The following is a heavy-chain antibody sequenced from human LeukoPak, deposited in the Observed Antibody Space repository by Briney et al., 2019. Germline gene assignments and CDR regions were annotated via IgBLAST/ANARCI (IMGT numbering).Heavy chain of an antibody. V-gene: IGHV1-18*01. J-gene: IGHJ4*02. CDR3: AREGEGFVVVPAASRSPMDY. CDR2: ISAYNGNT. Sequence: GASVKVSCKASGYTFTSYGISWVRQAPGQGLEWMGWISAYNGNTNYAQKLQGRVTMTTDTSTSTAYIELRSLRSDDTAVYYCAREGEGFVVVPAASRSPMDYWGQGTLVTVSS. CDR1: GYTFTSYG. D-gene: IGHD2-2*01.